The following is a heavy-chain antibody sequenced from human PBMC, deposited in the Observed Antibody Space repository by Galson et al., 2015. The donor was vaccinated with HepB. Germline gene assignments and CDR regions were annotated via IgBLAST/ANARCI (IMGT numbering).Heavy chain of an antibody. J-gene: IGHJ3*02. CDR2: IIPIFGTA. CDR1: GGTFSSYA. V-gene: IGHV1-69*13. D-gene: IGHD4-23*01. Sequence: SVKVSCKASGGTFSSYAISWVRQAPGQGLEWMGGIIPIFGTANYAQKFQGRVTITADESTSTDYMELSSLRSEDTAVYYCARDRNYGGNSRRAFDIWGQGTMVTVSS. CDR3: ARDRNYGGNSRRAFDI.